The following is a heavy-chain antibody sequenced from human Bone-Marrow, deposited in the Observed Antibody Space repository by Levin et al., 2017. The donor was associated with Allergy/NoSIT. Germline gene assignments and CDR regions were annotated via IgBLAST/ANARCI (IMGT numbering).Heavy chain of an antibody. CDR1: GYTFTSYD. CDR3: ARDVTEVLSFDY. D-gene: IGHD3-10*01. CDR2: MNPNSGNT. J-gene: IGHJ4*02. V-gene: IGHV1-8*01. Sequence: ASVKVSCKASGYTFTSYDINWVRQATGQGLEWMGWMNPNSGNTGYAQKFQGRVTMTRNTSISTAYMELSSLRSEDTAVYYCARDVTEVLSFDYWGQGTLVTVSS.